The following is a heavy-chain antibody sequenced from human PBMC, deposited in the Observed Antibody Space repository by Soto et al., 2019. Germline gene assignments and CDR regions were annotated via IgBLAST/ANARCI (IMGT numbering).Heavy chain of an antibody. CDR1: GFTFSIYG. D-gene: IGHD4-4*01. V-gene: IGHV3-30*18. Sequence: GGSLRLSCAASGFTFSIYGMHLVLQAPGKGLEWVAVISYDGSNKYYVDSVKGRFTISRDISRNTVFLQMDSLRAEDTAVYYCAKDRQYPRDYFHYWGQGTLVTVSS. CDR3: AKDRQYPRDYFHY. CDR2: ISYDGSNK. J-gene: IGHJ4*02.